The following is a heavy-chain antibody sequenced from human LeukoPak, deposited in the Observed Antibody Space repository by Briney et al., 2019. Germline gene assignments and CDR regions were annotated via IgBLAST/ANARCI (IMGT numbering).Heavy chain of an antibody. V-gene: IGHV1-2*02. J-gene: IGHJ6*03. CDR3: ARDQHIVVVPAAIGYYYYYMDV. CDR2: INPNSGGT. D-gene: IGHD2-2*02. Sequence: ASVKVSCKASGYTFTGYYMHWVRQAPGQGLEWMGWINPNSGGTNSAQKFQGRDTMTRDASISTAYMELSRLRSDDTAVYYCARDQHIVVVPAAIGYYYYYMDVWGKGTTVTVSS. CDR1: GYTFTGYY.